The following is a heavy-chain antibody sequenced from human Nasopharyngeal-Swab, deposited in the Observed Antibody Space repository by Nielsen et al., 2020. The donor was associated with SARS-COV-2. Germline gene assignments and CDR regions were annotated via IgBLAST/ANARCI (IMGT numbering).Heavy chain of an antibody. J-gene: IGHJ4*02. D-gene: IGHD5-24*01. Sequence: GESLKISCKGSRYSFTSYWIGWVRQMPGKGLEWMGIIYPGDSDTRYSPSFQGQVTISADKSISTAYLQWSSLKASDTAMYYCARQALGRDGYINPDYWGQGTLVTVSS. CDR1: RYSFTSYW. V-gene: IGHV5-51*01. CDR2: IYPGDSDT. CDR3: ARQALGRDGYINPDY.